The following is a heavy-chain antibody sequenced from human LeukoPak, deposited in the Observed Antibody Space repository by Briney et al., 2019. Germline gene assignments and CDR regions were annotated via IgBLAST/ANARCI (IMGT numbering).Heavy chain of an antibody. CDR2: IKSKTDGGTT. Sequence: PGGSLRLSCAASGFTFSNAWMSWVRQAPGKGLEWVGRIKSKTDGGTTDYAAPVKGRFTISRDDSKNTLYLQMNSLKTEDTAVYYCTTASMVHRYYYYYMDVWGKGTTVTVSS. V-gene: IGHV3-15*01. D-gene: IGHD3-10*01. J-gene: IGHJ6*03. CDR3: TTASMVHRYYYYYMDV. CDR1: GFTFSNAW.